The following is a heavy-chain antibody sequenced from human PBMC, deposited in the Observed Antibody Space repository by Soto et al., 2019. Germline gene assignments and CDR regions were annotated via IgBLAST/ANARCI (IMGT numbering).Heavy chain of an antibody. Sequence: GGSLRLSCVASEFTFSSCSMNWVRQAPGKGLEWVSCIGSSSSYIYYADSVKGRFTISRDNAKNSLYLQMNSLRAEDTAVYYCARSSAQDAFDIWGQGTMVTVSS. V-gene: IGHV3-21*01. CDR2: IGSSSSYI. J-gene: IGHJ3*02. CDR3: ARSSAQDAFDI. CDR1: EFTFSSCS.